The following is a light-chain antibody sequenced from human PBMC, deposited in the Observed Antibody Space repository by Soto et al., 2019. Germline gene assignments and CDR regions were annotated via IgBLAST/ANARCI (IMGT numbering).Light chain of an antibody. CDR2: WAS. CDR1: QSVVYSSNNKSY. CDR3: QQYYSRPPT. J-gene: IGKJ1*01. Sequence: TVMPQSPNALTLSLRQRATINCKSRQSVVYSSNNKSYLAWYQHKPGQSPKLLIYWASTRESGVPDRFSGSGSGTDFTLTISSLQAEDVAVYYCQQYYSRPPTFGQGTKVDIK. V-gene: IGKV4-1*01.